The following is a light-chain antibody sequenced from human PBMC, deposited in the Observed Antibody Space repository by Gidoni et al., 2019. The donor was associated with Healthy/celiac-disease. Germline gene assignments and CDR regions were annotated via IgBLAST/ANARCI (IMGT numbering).Light chain of an antibody. Sequence: VMPRAPLPVPVTPGEPAAISCRSGTSTLHSNGYNYLAWYLQKPGQSPQLLIYLGSNRASGVPDRVSGSGSGTDFTLQISRVEAEDVGIYYCMQSRQSPFTFGPGTKVDIK. J-gene: IGKJ3*01. V-gene: IGKV2-28*01. CDR2: LGS. CDR3: MQSRQSPFT. CDR1: TSTLHSNGYNY.